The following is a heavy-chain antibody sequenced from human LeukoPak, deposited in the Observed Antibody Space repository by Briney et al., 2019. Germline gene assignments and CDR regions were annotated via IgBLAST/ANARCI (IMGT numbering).Heavy chain of an antibody. CDR2: INPNSGGT. V-gene: IGHV1-2*02. CDR3: AREVIGGYSYGSDY. D-gene: IGHD5-18*01. CDR1: GYTFTGYY. Sequence: ASVKVSCKASGYTFTGYYMHWVRQAPGQGLEWMGWINPNSGGTNYAQKFQGRVTMTRDTSISTAYMELSRLRSDDTAVYYCAREVIGGYSYGSDYWGQGTLDTVSS. J-gene: IGHJ4*02.